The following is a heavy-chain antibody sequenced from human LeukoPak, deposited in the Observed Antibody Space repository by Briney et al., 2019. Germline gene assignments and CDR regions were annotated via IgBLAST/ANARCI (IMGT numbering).Heavy chain of an antibody. D-gene: IGHD6-13*01. CDR3: AMLRGIAAAGRGG. CDR1: GFTFDDYG. V-gene: IGHV3-20*04. J-gene: IGHJ4*02. CDR2: INWNGGST. Sequence: PGGSLRLSCAASGFTFDDYGMSWVRQAPGKGLEWVSGINWNGGSTGYADPVKGRFTISRDNAKNSLYLQMNSLRAEDTALYYCAMLRGIAAAGRGGWGQGTLVTVSS.